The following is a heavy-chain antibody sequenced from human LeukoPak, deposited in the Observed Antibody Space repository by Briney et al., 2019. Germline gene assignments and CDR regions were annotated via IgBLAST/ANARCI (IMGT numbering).Heavy chain of an antibody. D-gene: IGHD6-19*01. CDR2: IGDDGRNT. V-gene: IGHV3-30*02. CDR3: AKAPSGWYGY. J-gene: IGHJ4*02. Sequence: GGCLRLACAAAAFTFSSYGIDWVRQHPGDGMEWVIFIGDDGRNTLYADSVKGRFTISRDNSKTTVYLQMNSLRAEDTAVYYCAKAPSGWYGYWGQGTLVIVSS. CDR1: AFTFSSYG.